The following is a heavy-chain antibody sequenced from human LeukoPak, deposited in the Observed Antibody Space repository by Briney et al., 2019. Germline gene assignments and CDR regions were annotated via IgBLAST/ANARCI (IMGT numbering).Heavy chain of an antibody. Sequence: GGSLRLSCAASGFTFSSYAMSWVRQAQGKGLEWVSAISGSGGSTYYADSVKGRFTISRDNSKNTLYLQMNSLRAEDTAVYYCAKVGSYCSGGSCYLFSYYYYGMDVWGQGTTVTVSS. CDR2: ISGSGGST. V-gene: IGHV3-23*01. CDR3: AKVGSYCSGGSCYLFSYYYYGMDV. CDR1: GFTFSSYA. D-gene: IGHD2-15*01. J-gene: IGHJ6*02.